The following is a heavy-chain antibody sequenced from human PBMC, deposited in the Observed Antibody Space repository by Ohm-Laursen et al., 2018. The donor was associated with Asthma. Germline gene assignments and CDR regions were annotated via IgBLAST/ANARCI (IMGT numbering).Heavy chain of an antibody. CDR1: GFIFSNYG. CDR3: AREDTAMDY. CDR2: ISYDGSNK. Sequence: SLRLSCAASGFIFSNYGMHWVRQAPGKGLEWVAVISYDGSNKYYADSVKGRFTISRDNSKNTLYLQMNSLRAEDTAVYYCAREDTAMDYWGQGTLVTVSS. D-gene: IGHD5-18*01. J-gene: IGHJ4*02. V-gene: IGHV3-30*19.